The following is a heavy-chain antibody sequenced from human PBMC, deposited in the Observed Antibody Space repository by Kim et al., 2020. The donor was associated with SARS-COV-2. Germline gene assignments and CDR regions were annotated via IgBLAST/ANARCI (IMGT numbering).Heavy chain of an antibody. J-gene: IGHJ5*02. CDR2: INTNTGNP. V-gene: IGHV7-4-1*02. Sequence: ASVKVSCKASGYTFTSYAMNWVRQAPGQGLEWMGWINTNTGNPTYAQGFTGRFVFSLDTSVSTAYLQISSLRAEDTAVYYCARTSYYYDSSGYSFDPWGQGTLVTVSS. CDR3: ARTSYYYDSSGYSFDP. D-gene: IGHD3-22*01. CDR1: GYTFTSYA.